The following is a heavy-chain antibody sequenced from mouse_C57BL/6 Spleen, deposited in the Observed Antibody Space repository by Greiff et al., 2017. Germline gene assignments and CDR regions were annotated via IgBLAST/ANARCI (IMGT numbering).Heavy chain of an antibody. V-gene: IGHV1-15*01. Sequence: VKLLESGAELVRPGASVTLSCKASGYTFTDYEMHWVKQTPVHGLEWIGAIDPETGGTAYNQKFKGKAILTADKSSSTAYMELRSLTSEDSAVYYCTREDGITTVVDWYFDVWGTGTTVTVSS. CDR3: TREDGITTVVDWYFDV. J-gene: IGHJ1*03. CDR1: GYTFTDYE. CDR2: IDPETGGT. D-gene: IGHD1-1*01.